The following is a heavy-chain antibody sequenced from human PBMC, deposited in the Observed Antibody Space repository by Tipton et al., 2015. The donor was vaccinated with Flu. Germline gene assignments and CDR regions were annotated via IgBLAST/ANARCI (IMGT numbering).Heavy chain of an antibody. Sequence: TLSLTCTVSGYSISSGYYWCWIRQPPGKRLEWIGSSDHSGTTYYNPSLKRRVTISVDTSKNQHSLKLRSVTAADTAVFYCASHYYCRGRAGHWGQGTLVTVSS. J-gene: IGHJ4*02. CDR2: SDHSGTT. V-gene: IGHV4-38-2*02. D-gene: IGHD1-26*01. CDR3: ASHYYCRGRAGH. CDR1: GYSISSGYY.